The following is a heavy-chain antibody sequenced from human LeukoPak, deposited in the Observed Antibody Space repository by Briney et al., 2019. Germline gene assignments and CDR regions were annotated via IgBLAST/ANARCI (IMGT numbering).Heavy chain of an antibody. CDR1: GFDFGAYE. V-gene: IGHV3-48*03. CDR3: TTLGYHLDS. D-gene: IGHD3-22*01. J-gene: IGHJ4*02. Sequence: GGSLRLSCAASGFDFGAYEMNWVRQALGKRLEWVAYFAGSDTTTYYADSVKGRFTISRDNARNSLYLQMNSLRAEDTALYYCTTLGYHLDSWGQGTLVTVSS. CDR2: FAGSDTTT.